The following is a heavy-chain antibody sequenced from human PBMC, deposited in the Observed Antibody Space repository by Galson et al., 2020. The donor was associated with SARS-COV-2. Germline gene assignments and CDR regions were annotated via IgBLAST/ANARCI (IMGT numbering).Heavy chain of an antibody. D-gene: IGHD6-13*01. CDR2: ISYDGSNK. CDR3: AKSGIAAAGTVYYYMDV. Sequence: GESLKISCAASGFTFSSYGMHWVRQAPGKGLEWVAVISYDGSNKYYADSVKGRFTISRDNSKNTLYLQMNSLRAEDTAVYYCAKSGIAAAGTVYYYMDVWGKGTTVTVSS. J-gene: IGHJ6*03. V-gene: IGHV3-30*18. CDR1: GFTFSSYG.